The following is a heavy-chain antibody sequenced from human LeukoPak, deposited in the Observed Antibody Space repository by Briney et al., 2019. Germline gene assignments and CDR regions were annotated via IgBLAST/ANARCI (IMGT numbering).Heavy chain of an antibody. Sequence: GGSLRLSCAASGFTFSSYAMSWVRQAPGKGPEWVAFIRSDSSNQYYADSVKGRFTISRDNSKNTLYLQMNSLRAEDTAVYYCAKVPLSSSGWDREYYFDYWGQGTLVTVSS. V-gene: IGHV3-30*02. J-gene: IGHJ4*02. D-gene: IGHD6-19*01. CDR3: AKVPLSSSGWDREYYFDY. CDR1: GFTFSSYA. CDR2: IRSDSSNQ.